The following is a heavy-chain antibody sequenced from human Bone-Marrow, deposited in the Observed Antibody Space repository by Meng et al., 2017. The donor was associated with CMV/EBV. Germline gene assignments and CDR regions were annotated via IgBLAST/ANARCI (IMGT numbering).Heavy chain of an antibody. CDR1: GFTFSSFE. CDR2: ISDTGTTI. V-gene: IGHV3-48*03. CDR3: ARTFDW. J-gene: IGHJ4*02. Sequence: GESLKISCVASGFTFSSFEMNWVRQAPGKGLEWLSYISDTGTTIYYADSAMGRFTISRDNAKNSVYLQMNSLRAEDTAVYYCARTFDWWGQGVLVTVSS.